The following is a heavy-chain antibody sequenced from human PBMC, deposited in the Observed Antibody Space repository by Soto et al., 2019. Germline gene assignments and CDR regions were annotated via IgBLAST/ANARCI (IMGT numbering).Heavy chain of an antibody. CDR1: GGTFSSYA. V-gene: IGHV1-69*13. Sequence: SVKVSCKASGGTFSSYAISWVRQTPGQGLEWMGGIIPIFGTANYAQKFQGRVTITADESTSTAYMELSSLRSEDTAVYYCALRSPKALSASFDYWGQGTLVTVSS. D-gene: IGHD3-10*01. CDR2: IIPIFGTA. J-gene: IGHJ4*02. CDR3: ALRSPKALSASFDY.